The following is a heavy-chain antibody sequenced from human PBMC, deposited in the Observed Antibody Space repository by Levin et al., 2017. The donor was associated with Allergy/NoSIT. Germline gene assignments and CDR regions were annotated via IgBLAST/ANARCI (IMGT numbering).Heavy chain of an antibody. CDR3: ARELRCVSTSCSSYFYYGMDV. J-gene: IGHJ6*02. V-gene: IGHV3-30*03. CDR2: ISYDGSII. Sequence: LSLTCAASRFSFSTYGMHWVRQAPGKGLEWVAVISYDGSIIYYADSVKGRFAISRDNSENTLYLQMSSLRAEDTAVYYCARELRCVSTSCSSYFYYGMDVWGQGTTVTVSS. D-gene: IGHD2-2*01. CDR1: RFSFSTYG.